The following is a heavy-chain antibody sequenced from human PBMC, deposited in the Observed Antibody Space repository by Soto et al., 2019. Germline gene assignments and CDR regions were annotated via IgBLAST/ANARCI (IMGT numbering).Heavy chain of an antibody. CDR1: GFSLTTGGVG. J-gene: IGHJ6*02. Sequence: QFTLKESGPTLVKPTQTLTLTCTFSGFSLTTGGVGVGWTRQPPGRSLEWLAVIYWNDDRRRSPSLENRLTITKDTSKNQVVLTMTNMDPVDTATYYCIYRRASWDYHGLDVWGQGTPVTVSS. D-gene: IGHD2-21*01. CDR3: IYRRASWDYHGLDV. CDR2: IYWNDDR. V-gene: IGHV2-5*01.